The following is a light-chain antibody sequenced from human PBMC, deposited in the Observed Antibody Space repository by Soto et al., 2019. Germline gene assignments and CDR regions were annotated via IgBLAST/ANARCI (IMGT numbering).Light chain of an antibody. CDR1: QGIANY. CDR2: AAS. CDR3: QKYNSAPLT. V-gene: IGKV1-27*01. J-gene: IGKJ4*01. Sequence: DIQMTQSPSSLSASVGDRVTITCRASQGIANYLAWYQQKPGKVPRLLISAASALQSGVSSRFSGTGSGTDFTLTISSLQPEDVGTYYCQKYNSAPLTFGGGTKVEI.